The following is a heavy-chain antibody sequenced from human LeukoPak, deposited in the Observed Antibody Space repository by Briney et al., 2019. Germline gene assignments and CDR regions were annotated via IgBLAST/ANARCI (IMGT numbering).Heavy chain of an antibody. Sequence: GGSLRLSCAASGFTFSSYSMNWVRQAPGKGLEWVSSISSSSSYIYYADSVKGRFTISRDNAKNSLYLQMNSLRAEDTAVYYCARVDRGSYYDYVWGSYRLTEEYNWFDPWGQGTLVTVSS. J-gene: IGHJ5*02. CDR3: ARVDRGSYYDYVWGSYRLTEEYNWFDP. CDR2: ISSSSSYI. D-gene: IGHD3-16*02. V-gene: IGHV3-21*01. CDR1: GFTFSSYS.